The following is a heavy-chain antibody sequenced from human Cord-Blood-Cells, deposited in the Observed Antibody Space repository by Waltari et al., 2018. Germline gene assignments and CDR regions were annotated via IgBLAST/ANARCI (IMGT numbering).Heavy chain of an antibody. CDR2: IYPGDSDT. J-gene: IGHJ3*02. CDR3: ARGGSGSYYSDAFDI. V-gene: IGHV5-51*03. Sequence: EVQLVQSGAAVKKPGESLKISCKGSGYSFTSYWIGGSRRLPGKGLEWMGIIYPGDSDTRYSPSFQGQVTISADKSISTAYLQWSSLKASDTAMYYCARGGSGSYYSDAFDIWGQGTMVTVSS. CDR1: GYSFTSYW. D-gene: IGHD3-10*01.